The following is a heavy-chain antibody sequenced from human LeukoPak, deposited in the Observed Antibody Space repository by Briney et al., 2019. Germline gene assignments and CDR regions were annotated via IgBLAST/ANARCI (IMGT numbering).Heavy chain of an antibody. J-gene: IGHJ6*03. CDR3: ARADAGYCSSTSCYSDSYYYMDV. V-gene: IGHV3-48*03. D-gene: IGHD2-2*01. CDR2: ISSSGSTI. CDR1: GFTFSSYE. Sequence: GGSLRLSCAASGFTFSSYEMNWVRQAPGKGLEWVSYISSSGSTIYYADSVKGRFTISRDNAKNSLYLQMNSLRAEDTAVYYCARADAGYCSSTSCYSDSYYYMDVWGKGTTVTISS.